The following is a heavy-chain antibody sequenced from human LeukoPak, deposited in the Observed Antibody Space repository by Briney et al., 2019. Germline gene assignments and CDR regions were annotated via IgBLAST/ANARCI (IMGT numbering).Heavy chain of an antibody. CDR2: ISSGSSYI. Sequence: PGGSLRLSCAASGLTFSTYTVNWVRQAPGKGLEWVSSISSGSSYIYYADSMKGRFTVSRDNAKNSLYLQMNSLKAEDTAVYFCASHYDIDYWGQGTLVTVSS. J-gene: IGHJ4*02. D-gene: IGHD3-9*01. CDR3: ASHYDIDY. V-gene: IGHV3-21*06. CDR1: GLTFSTYT.